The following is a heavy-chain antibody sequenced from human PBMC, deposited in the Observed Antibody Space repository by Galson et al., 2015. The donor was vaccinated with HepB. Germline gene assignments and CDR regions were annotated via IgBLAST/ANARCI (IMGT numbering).Heavy chain of an antibody. CDR1: GFTFSSAW. Sequence: SLRLSCATSGFTFSSAWMSWVRQAPGKGLEWVGRIKSRTDGETTDYAAPVKGRFTISRDDSKNTLYLQMNSLKTEDTAVYYCTTAVFFGELIRDYWGQGTLVTVSS. J-gene: IGHJ4*02. CDR2: IKSRTDGETT. D-gene: IGHD3-10*01. V-gene: IGHV3-15*01. CDR3: TTAVFFGELIRDY.